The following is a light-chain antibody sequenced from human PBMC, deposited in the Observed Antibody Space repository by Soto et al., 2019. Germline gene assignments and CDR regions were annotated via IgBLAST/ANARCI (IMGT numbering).Light chain of an antibody. J-gene: IGLJ1*01. CDR2: GVT. CDR3: SSFTTNYFYV. CDR1: GSDIGAYNY. Sequence: QSALTQPASVSGSPGQSITISCTGTGSDIGAYNYVPWYQQHPGKAPKLIIHGVTHRPSGVSTRFSASRSAYTASLTISGLQAEDEADYYCSSFTTNYFYVFGPGTKVTGL. V-gene: IGLV2-14*01.